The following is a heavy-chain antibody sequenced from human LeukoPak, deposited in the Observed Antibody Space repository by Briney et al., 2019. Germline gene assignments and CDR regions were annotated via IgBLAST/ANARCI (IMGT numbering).Heavy chain of an antibody. Sequence: PGGSLRLSCAASGFTFSSYAMSWVRQAPGKGLEWVAGVNGSGGSTYYADSVKGRFTISGDNSKNTLFLQMNSLRAEDTAVYYCAKIPRLTSYFDYWGQGTLVTVSS. J-gene: IGHJ4*02. CDR2: VNGSGGST. CDR1: GFTFSSYA. V-gene: IGHV3-23*01. D-gene: IGHD3-3*01. CDR3: AKIPRLTSYFDY.